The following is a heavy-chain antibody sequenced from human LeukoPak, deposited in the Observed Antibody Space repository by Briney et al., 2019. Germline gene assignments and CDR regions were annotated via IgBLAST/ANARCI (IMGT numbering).Heavy chain of an antibody. Sequence: GGSLRLSCAASGFTFRNYAMTWVRQAPGKGLEWVSSIDGGGGDTYYADSVKGRVTFSRDNSRNTLYLQMNSLRTEDTALYYCAKYIGGANYALDYWGQGTLVTVSS. CDR1: GFTFRNYA. J-gene: IGHJ4*02. D-gene: IGHD5-24*01. CDR2: IDGGGGDT. CDR3: AKYIGGANYALDY. V-gene: IGHV3-23*01.